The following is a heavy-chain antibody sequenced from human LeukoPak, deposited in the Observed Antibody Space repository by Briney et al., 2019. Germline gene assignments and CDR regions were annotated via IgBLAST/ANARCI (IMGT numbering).Heavy chain of an antibody. V-gene: IGHV4-34*01. CDR2: INHSGST. Sequence: ETLSLTCAVYGGSFSGYYWSWIRQPPGKGLEWIGEINHSGSTNYNPSLKSRVTISVDTSKNQFSLKLRSVTAADTAVYYCARGRQQLVRSRSWNWFDPWGQGTLVTVSS. CDR3: ARGRQQLVRSRSWNWFDP. D-gene: IGHD6-13*01. J-gene: IGHJ5*02. CDR1: GGSFSGYY.